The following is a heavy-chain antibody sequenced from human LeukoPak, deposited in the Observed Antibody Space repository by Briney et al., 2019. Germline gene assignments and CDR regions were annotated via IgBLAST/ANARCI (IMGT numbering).Heavy chain of an antibody. J-gene: IGHJ4*02. CDR2: SRNKANSYTT. D-gene: IGHD3-22*01. V-gene: IGHV3-72*01. Sequence: GSLRLSCGASGFTFSSYGMHWVRQAPGKGLEWVARSRNKANSYTTEYAASVKGRFTISRDESKNSLSLLMNSLRAEDTAVYFCVRGYNSFDCWGQGTLVTVSS. CDR3: VRGYNSFDC. CDR1: GFTFSSYG.